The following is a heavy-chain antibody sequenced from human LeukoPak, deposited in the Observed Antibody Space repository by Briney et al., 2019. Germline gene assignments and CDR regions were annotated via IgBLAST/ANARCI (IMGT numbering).Heavy chain of an antibody. Sequence: GASVKVSCKSSGYTFPTYGITWVRQAPGQGLEWMGWTSAYNGNTKYAQNFQDRVTMTTDTSTSTAYMELRSLRSDDTAVYYCARDRQSELYYYDSSGYIHAFDIWGQGTMVTVSS. V-gene: IGHV1-18*01. J-gene: IGHJ3*02. D-gene: IGHD3-22*01. CDR1: GYTFPTYG. CDR2: TSAYNGNT. CDR3: ARDRQSELYYYDSSGYIHAFDI.